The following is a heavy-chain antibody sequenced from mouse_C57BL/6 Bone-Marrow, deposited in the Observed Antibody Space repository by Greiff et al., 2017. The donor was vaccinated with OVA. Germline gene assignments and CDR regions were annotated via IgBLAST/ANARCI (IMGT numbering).Heavy chain of an antibody. J-gene: IGHJ1*03. D-gene: IGHD2-1*01. CDR1: GYTFTDYY. V-gene: IGHV1-26*01. CDR2: INPNNGGT. CDR3: AKRYGNYVSYWYFDV. Sequence: EVQLQQSGPELVKPGASVKISCKASGYTFTDYYMNWVKQSHGKSLEWIGDINPNNGGTSYNQKFKGKATLTVDKSSSTAYMELRSLTSEDAAVYYCAKRYGNYVSYWYFDVWGKGTTVTVSS.